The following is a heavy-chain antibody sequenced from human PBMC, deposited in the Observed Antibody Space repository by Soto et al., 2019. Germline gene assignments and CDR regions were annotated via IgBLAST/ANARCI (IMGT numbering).Heavy chain of an antibody. V-gene: IGHV1-69*13. Sequence: SVKVSCKAPGGTFSSYAISWVRQAPGQGLEWMGGIIPIFGTANYAQKFQGRVTITADESTSTAYMELSSLRSEDTAVYYCARDLGVAAAEGYYYYYGMDVWGQGTTVTVSS. CDR1: GGTFSSYA. J-gene: IGHJ6*02. D-gene: IGHD6-13*01. CDR3: ARDLGVAAAEGYYYYYGMDV. CDR2: IIPIFGTA.